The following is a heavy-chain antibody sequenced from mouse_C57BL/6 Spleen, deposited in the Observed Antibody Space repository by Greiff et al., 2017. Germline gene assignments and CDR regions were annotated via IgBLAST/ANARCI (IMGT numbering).Heavy chain of an antibody. J-gene: IGHJ2*01. Sequence: QVQLQQPGAELVRPGSSVKLSCKASGYTFTSYWMDWVKQRPGQGLEWIGNIYPSDSETHYNQKFKDKATLTVDKSSSTAYMQLSSLTSEDSAVYYCARNYGSTFDYGGQGTTLTVSS. CDR1: GYTFTSYW. D-gene: IGHD1-1*01. CDR2: IYPSDSET. V-gene: IGHV1-61*01. CDR3: ARNYGSTFDY.